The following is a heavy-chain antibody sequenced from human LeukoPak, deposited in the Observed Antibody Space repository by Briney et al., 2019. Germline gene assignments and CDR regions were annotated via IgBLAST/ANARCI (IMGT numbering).Heavy chain of an antibody. V-gene: IGHV3-48*02. CDR1: GFTFDDYG. CDR3: AREGPGYSYGSSGY. CDR2: ISSSSSTI. Sequence: GGSLRLSCAASGFTFDDYGMSWVRQAPGKGLEWVSYISSSSSTIYYADSVKGRFTISRDNAKNSLYLQMNSLRDEDSAVYYCAREGPGYSYGSSGYWGQGTLVTVSS. J-gene: IGHJ4*02. D-gene: IGHD5-18*01.